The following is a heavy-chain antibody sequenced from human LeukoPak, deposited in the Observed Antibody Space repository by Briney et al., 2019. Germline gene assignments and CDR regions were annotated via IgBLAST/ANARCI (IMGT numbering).Heavy chain of an antibody. J-gene: IGHJ4*02. V-gene: IGHV3-48*01. D-gene: IGHD3-22*01. CDR2: ISSSSSTI. CDR3: ARDRKFYYYDSSFFDY. Sequence: GGSLRLSCAASGFTFSSYSMNWVRQAPGKGLEWVSYISSSSSTIYYADSVKGRFTISRDNAKNSLYLQMNSLRAEDTAVYYCARDRKFYYYDSSFFDYWGQGTLVTVSS. CDR1: GFTFSSYS.